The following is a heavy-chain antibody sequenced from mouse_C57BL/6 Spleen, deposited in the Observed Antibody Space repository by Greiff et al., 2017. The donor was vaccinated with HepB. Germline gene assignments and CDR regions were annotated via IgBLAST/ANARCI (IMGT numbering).Heavy chain of an antibody. CDR2: ISSGGSYT. V-gene: IGHV5-6*01. Sequence: EVQLVESGGDLVKPGGSLKLSCAASGFTFSSYGMSWVRQTPDKRLEWVATISSGGSYTYYPDSVKGRFTISRDNAKNTLYLQMSSLKSEDTAMYYCARGGGNDFDYWGQGTTLTVSS. D-gene: IGHD1-1*02. CDR1: GFTFSSYG. CDR3: ARGGGNDFDY. J-gene: IGHJ2*01.